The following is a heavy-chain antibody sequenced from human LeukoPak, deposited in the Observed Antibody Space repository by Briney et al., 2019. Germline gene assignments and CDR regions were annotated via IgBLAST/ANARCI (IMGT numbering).Heavy chain of an antibody. CDR2: ISESGANK. V-gene: IGHV3-23*01. Sequence: GGSLRPSFAASGFTFSTYAMSWVRQAPGKGLEWVSTISESGANKHYAAFGKGRFTISRNDSKNNLYWQMNSLEAENTAIYYCTIQCSGSSCRLRDVWGEGTTVSVSS. D-gene: IGHD2-15*01. J-gene: IGHJ6*04. CDR3: TIQCSGSSCRLRDV. CDR1: GFTFSTYA.